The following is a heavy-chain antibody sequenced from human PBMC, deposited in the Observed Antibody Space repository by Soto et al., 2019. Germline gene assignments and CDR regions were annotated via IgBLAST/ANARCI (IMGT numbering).Heavy chain of an antibody. V-gene: IGHV3-21*01. Sequence: LRLSCAASGFTFSSYSMNWVRQAPGKGLEWVSSISSGSSYIYYADSVKGRFTISRDNAKNSLYLQMNSLGAEDTALYYCAIYSSFDYWGQGTLVTVSS. CDR2: ISSGSSYI. CDR3: AIYSSFDY. J-gene: IGHJ4*02. CDR1: GFTFSSYS. D-gene: IGHD6-19*01.